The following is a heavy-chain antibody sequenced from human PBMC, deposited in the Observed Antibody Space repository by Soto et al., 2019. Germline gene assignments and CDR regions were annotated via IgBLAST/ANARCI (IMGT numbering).Heavy chain of an antibody. V-gene: IGHV3-30-3*01. CDR2: ISYDGSNK. Sequence: QVQLVESGGGVVQPGRSLRLSCAASGFTFSSYAMHWVRQAPGKGLEWVAVISYDGSNKYYADSVKGRFTISRDNSKNTLCLQMNSLRAEDTAVYYCASSAAHEDSSGYNPWWNYYGMDVWGQGTTVTVSS. J-gene: IGHJ6*02. D-gene: IGHD3-22*01. CDR3: ASSAAHEDSSGYNPWWNYYGMDV. CDR1: GFTFSSYA.